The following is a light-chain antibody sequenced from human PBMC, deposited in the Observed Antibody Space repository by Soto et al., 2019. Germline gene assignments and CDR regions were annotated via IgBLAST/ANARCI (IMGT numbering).Light chain of an antibody. CDR3: QQYNTWRSIS. CDR2: DTS. Sequence: EIVMTQSPATLSVSPGERFTLSCRASQSVSNKLGWYQHKPGQAPRLLIYDTSTRAAGTPARFTGSGSGTDFTLTISSLQSEDFAVYYCQQYNTWRSISFGQGTRLEIK. J-gene: IGKJ5*01. CDR1: QSVSNK. V-gene: IGKV3-15*01.